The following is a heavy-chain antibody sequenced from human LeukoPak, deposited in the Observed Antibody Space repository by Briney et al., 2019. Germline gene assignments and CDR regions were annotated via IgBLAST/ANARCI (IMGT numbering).Heavy chain of an antibody. Sequence: GSLRLSCAASGFTFSSYAMSWIRQPPGKGLEWIGEINHSGSTNYNPSLKSRVTISVDTSKNQFSLKLSSVTAADTAVYYCARGGLQSVKYWGQGTLVTVSS. CDR3: ARGGLQSVKY. D-gene: IGHD4-4*01. CDR2: INHSGST. J-gene: IGHJ4*02. CDR1: GFTFSSYA. V-gene: IGHV4-34*01.